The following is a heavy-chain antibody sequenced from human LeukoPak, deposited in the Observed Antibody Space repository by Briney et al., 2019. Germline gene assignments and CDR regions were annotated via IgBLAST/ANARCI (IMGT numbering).Heavy chain of an antibody. V-gene: IGHV4-34*01. CDR2: INHSGST. J-gene: IGHJ4*02. Sequence: SETLSLTCAVYGGSFSGYYWSWIRQPPGKGLEWIGEINHSGSTNYNPSLESRVTISVDTSKNQFSLKLSSVTAADTAVYYCARDRGPGIEVAVLDYWGQGTLVTVSS. D-gene: IGHD6-19*01. CDR1: GGSFSGYY. CDR3: ARDRGPGIEVAVLDY.